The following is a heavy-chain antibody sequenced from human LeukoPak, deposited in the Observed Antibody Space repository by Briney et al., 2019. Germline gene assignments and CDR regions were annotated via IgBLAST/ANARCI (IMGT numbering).Heavy chain of an antibody. CDR3: SWFGELLGWFDP. D-gene: IGHD3-10*01. CDR2: IIPIFGTA. CDR1: GYTFTSYG. J-gene: IGHJ5*02. Sequence: ASVKVSCKASGYTFTSYGISWVRQAPGQGLEWMGGIIPIFGTANYAQKFQGRVTITADESTSTAYMELSSLRSEDTAVYYCSWFGELLGWFDPWGQGTLVTVSS. V-gene: IGHV1-69*13.